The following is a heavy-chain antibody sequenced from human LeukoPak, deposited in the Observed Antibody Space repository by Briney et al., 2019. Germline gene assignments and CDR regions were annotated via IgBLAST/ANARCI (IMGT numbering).Heavy chain of an antibody. J-gene: IGHJ3*02. Sequence: SVKVSCKASGGTFSSYAISWVRQAPGQGLEWMGGIIPIFGTANYAQKFQGRVTITTDESTSTAYMELSSLRSEDTAVYYCARVWGIVGATTNAFDIWGQGTMVTVSS. CDR1: GGTFSSYA. CDR2: IIPIFGTA. V-gene: IGHV1-69*05. CDR3: ARVWGIVGATTNAFDI. D-gene: IGHD1-26*01.